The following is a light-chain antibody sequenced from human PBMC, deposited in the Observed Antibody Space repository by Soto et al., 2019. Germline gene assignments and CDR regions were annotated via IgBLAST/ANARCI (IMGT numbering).Light chain of an antibody. CDR2: AAS. CDR3: QQDYNYPLT. CDR1: QGIRND. V-gene: IGKV1-6*01. Sequence: AIQMTQSPSSLSASVGDRVTITCRASQGIRNDLGWYQQKPGKAPKLLIYAASSLQSGVPSRFSGSGSGTDFTLTISSLQPEDFATYYFQQDYNYPLTFGQGTKVEIK. J-gene: IGKJ1*01.